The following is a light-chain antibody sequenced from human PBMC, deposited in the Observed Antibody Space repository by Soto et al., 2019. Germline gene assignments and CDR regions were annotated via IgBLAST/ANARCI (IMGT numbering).Light chain of an antibody. CDR1: QSVGIN. CDR2: AAS. CDR3: QQYTYWPRT. J-gene: IGKJ5*01. V-gene: IGKV3-15*01. Sequence: EIVMTQSPVTLSVSPGERATLSCTASQSVGINLAWYQQKPGQAPSLLIYAASTRATGFPARFSGSGSGTEFTLTISSLQSEDFAVYFCQQYTYWPRTFGQGTRLEI.